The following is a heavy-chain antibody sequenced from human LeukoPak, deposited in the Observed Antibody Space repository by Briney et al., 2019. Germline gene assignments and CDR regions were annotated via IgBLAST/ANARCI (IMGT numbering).Heavy chain of an antibody. J-gene: IGHJ5*02. D-gene: IGHD3-3*01. V-gene: IGHV1-18*01. Sequence: ASVKVSCKASGYTFTSYGIGWVRQAPGQGLEWMGWISAYNGNTNYAQKFQGRVTMTRNTSISTAYMELSSLRSEDTAVYYCARGLSIFGVVIIPDNWFDPWGQGTLVTVSS. CDR3: ARGLSIFGVVIIPDNWFDP. CDR2: ISAYNGNT. CDR1: GYTFTSYG.